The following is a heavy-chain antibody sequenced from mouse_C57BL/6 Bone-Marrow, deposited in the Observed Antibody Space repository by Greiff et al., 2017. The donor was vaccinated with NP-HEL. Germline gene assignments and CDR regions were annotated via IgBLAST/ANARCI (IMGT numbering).Heavy chain of an antibody. D-gene: IGHD1-1*01. J-gene: IGHJ4*01. CDR2: ISNGGGST. CDR3: ARQGYGSSYYYAMDY. Sequence: EVKLMESGGGLVQPGGSLKLSCAASGFTFSDYYMYWVRQTPEKRLEWVAYISNGGGSTYYPDTVKGRFTISRDNAKNTLYLQMSRLKSEDTAMYYCARQGYGSSYYYAMDYWGQGTSVTVSS. CDR1: GFTFSDYY. V-gene: IGHV5-12*01.